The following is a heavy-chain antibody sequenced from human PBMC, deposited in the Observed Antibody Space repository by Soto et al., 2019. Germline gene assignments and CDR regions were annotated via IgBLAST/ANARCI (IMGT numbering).Heavy chain of an antibody. J-gene: IGHJ4*02. V-gene: IGHV3-23*01. CDR3: AKDGIVVVPAAMTWCHY. D-gene: IGHD2-2*01. CDR1: GFTFSSYA. Sequence: EVQLLESGEGLVQPGGSLRLSCAASGFTFSSYAMSWVSQAPGKGLEWVSAISGSGGSTYYADSVKGRFTISRDNSKNTLYLQMNSLRAEDTAVYYCAKDGIVVVPAAMTWCHYWGQGTLVTVSS. CDR2: ISGSGGST.